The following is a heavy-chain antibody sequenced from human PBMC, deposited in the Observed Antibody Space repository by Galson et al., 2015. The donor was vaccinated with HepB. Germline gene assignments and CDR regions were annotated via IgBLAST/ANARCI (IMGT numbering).Heavy chain of an antibody. CDR3: ARDRSPIVVVPAAGGWFDP. V-gene: IGHV3-48*01. CDR1: GFTFSSYS. Sequence: SLRLSCAASGFTFSSYSMNWVRQAPGKGLEWVSYISSSSSTIYYADSVKGRFTISRDNAKNSLYLQMNSLRAEDTAVYYCARDRSPIVVVPAAGGWFDPWGQGTLVTVSS. CDR2: ISSSSSTI. D-gene: IGHD2-2*01. J-gene: IGHJ5*02.